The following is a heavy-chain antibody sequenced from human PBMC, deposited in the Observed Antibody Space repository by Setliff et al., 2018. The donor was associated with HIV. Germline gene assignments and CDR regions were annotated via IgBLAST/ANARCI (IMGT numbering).Heavy chain of an antibody. CDR2: INTGNGNT. D-gene: IGHD3-22*01. V-gene: IGHV1-3*04. CDR1: GYSFTNYA. CDR3: ASYDSSGPH. Sequence: ASVKVSCRASGYSFTNYAMHWVRQAPGQRLEWMGWINTGNGNTKYSQKFQDRVTFTGDTSASTAYMEVSSLRSEDTAVYYCASYDSSGPHWGQGTLVTVSS. J-gene: IGHJ4*02.